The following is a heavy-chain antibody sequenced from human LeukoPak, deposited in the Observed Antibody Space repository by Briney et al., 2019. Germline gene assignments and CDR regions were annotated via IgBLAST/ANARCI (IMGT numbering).Heavy chain of an antibody. CDR2: IDYSGGSS. D-gene: IGHD6-19*01. CDR3: ATNSGWYGVS. V-gene: IGHV3-23*01. J-gene: IGHJ4*02. Sequence: PGGSLRLSCTVSGFTLSSYEMSWIRQAPGKGLEWVSSIDYSGGSSHYADSVKGRFTISREDSKNTLYLQLNSLRAEDTALYYCATNSGWYGVSWGQGTLVTVSS. CDR1: GFTLSSYE.